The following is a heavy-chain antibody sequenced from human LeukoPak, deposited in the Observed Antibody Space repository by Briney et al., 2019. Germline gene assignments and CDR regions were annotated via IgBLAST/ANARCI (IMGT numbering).Heavy chain of an antibody. Sequence: SETLSLTCTVSGGSINSGSYHWNWIRQSAGKGLEWIGHIYTTGSTNCNPSLKSRVTISIDTSKNQFSLKLSSVTAADTAVYYCGRDVPTGRYDYWGQGTLVTVSS. J-gene: IGHJ4*02. V-gene: IGHV4-61*09. CDR3: GRDVPTGRYDY. D-gene: IGHD3-16*02. CDR2: IYTTGST. CDR1: GGSINSGSYH.